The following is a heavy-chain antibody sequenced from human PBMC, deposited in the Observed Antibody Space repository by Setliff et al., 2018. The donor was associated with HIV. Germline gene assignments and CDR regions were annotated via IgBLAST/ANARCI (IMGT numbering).Heavy chain of an antibody. D-gene: IGHD6-19*01. J-gene: IGHJ5*02. CDR3: ARTPGPGGWPTGWFDP. CDR1: GGSISSGTYY. Sequence: SETLSLTCSVSGGSISSGTYYWTWIRQPAGKGLEWIGDIYITGSTDYNPSLKSRVTISVDTSKNQFSLNLNSVTAADAAVYYCARTPGPGGWPTGWFDPWGQGTLVTV. CDR2: IYITGST. V-gene: IGHV4-61*09.